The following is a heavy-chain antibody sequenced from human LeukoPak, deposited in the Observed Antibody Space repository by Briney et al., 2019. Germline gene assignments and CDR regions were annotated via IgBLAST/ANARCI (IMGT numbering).Heavy chain of an antibody. Sequence: PGGSLRLSCAASGFTFSSYWMHWVRQAPGKGLEWVANIKQDGSEKYYVDSAKGRFTISRDNAKNLLYQQMNSLRAEDTALYYCAKPYYYGSGSFWGQGTLVTVSS. CDR3: AKPYYYGSGSF. CDR2: IKQDGSEK. V-gene: IGHV3-7*01. J-gene: IGHJ4*02. CDR1: GFTFSSYW. D-gene: IGHD3-10*01.